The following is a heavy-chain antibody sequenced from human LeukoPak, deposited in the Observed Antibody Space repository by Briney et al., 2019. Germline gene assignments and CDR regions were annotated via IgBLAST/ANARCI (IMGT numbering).Heavy chain of an antibody. CDR2: ISGSGGST. V-gene: IGHV3-23*01. CDR1: GFTFSSYA. CDR3: ATQPGSSWYYFDY. D-gene: IGHD6-13*01. Sequence: GGSLRLSCAASGFTFSSYAMSWVRQAPGKGLEWVSAISGSGGSTYYADSVKGRFTISRDNSKNTLYLQMNSLRAEDTVVYYCATQPGSSWYYFDYWGQGTLVTVSS. J-gene: IGHJ4*02.